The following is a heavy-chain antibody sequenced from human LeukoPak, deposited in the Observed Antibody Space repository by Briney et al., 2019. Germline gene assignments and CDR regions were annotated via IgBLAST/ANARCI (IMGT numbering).Heavy chain of an antibody. CDR2: ISGSGGST. CDR1: GFTFSSYA. V-gene: IGHV3-23*01. D-gene: IGHD2-21*02. Sequence: GGSLRLSCAASGFTFSSYAMSWVRQAPGKGLQWVSAISGSGGSTYYADSVKGRFTISRDNSKNTLYLQMNSLRAEDTAVYYCAKGSGAYCGGDCYIALFDYWGQGTLVTVSS. CDR3: AKGSGAYCGGDCYIALFDY. J-gene: IGHJ4*02.